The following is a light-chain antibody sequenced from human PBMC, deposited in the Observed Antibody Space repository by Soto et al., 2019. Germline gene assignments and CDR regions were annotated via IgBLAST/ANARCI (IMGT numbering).Light chain of an antibody. J-gene: IGKJ1*01. CDR1: QSISSW. CDR2: DAS. Sequence: DIQMTQSLATLSASVGDRVTIPCRASQSISSWLAWYQQKPGKAPKLPIYDASSLESGVPSRFSGSGSGTEFTLTISSLQPDDFATYYCQQYNSYWTFGQGTNV. CDR3: QQYNSYWT. V-gene: IGKV1-5*01.